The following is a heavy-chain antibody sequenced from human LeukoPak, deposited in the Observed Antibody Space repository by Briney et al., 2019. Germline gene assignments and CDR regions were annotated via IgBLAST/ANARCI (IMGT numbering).Heavy chain of an antibody. Sequence: ASVKVSCKASGYTFTGYYMHWVRQAPGQGLEWMGWINPNSGGTNYAQKFQGRVTMTRDTSISTAYMELSRLRSDDTAVYYCARVPPYCSSTSCYSYYMDVWGKGTTVTVSS. CDR3: ARVPPYCSSTSCYSYYMDV. CDR2: INPNSGGT. V-gene: IGHV1-2*02. J-gene: IGHJ6*03. D-gene: IGHD2-2*01. CDR1: GYTFTGYY.